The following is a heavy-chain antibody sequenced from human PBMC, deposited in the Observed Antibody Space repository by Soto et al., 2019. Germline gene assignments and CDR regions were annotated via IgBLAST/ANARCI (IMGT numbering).Heavy chain of an antibody. J-gene: IGHJ3*02. V-gene: IGHV1-2*02. CDR1: GYPVTAYY. D-gene: IGHD3-3*01. CDR2: INPATGAA. CDR3: ARGGGVGVAGSASFDM. Sequence: QLHLVQSGAVVKKPGASVTVSCSASGYPVTAYYMHWVRQAPGRGLEWMGGINPATGAAKYTQTFQGRVTRTRDPSTSTVFMALGAPTSEDTAVFYCARGGGVGVAGSASFDMWGQGTLVTVSS.